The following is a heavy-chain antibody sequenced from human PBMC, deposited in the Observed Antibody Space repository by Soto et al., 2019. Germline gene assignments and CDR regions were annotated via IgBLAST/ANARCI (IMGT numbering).Heavy chain of an antibody. Sequence: GASVKVSCKASGYTFTSYGISWVRQAPGQGLEWMGWISAYNGNTNYAQKLQGRVTMTTDTSTSTAYMELRSLRSDDTAVYYCARDPYSGYDLYNYGMDFWGQGTTVIVSS. CDR1: GYTFTSYG. J-gene: IGHJ6*02. V-gene: IGHV1-18*01. D-gene: IGHD5-12*01. CDR2: ISAYNGNT. CDR3: ARDPYSGYDLYNYGMDF.